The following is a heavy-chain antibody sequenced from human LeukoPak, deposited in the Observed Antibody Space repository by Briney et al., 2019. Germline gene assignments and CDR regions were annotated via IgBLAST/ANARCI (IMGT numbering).Heavy chain of an antibody. CDR2: IKQDGSEK. J-gene: IGHJ5*02. CDR3: ARDDCSSISCYHNWFDP. CDR1: GFTFSSYW. D-gene: IGHD2-2*01. Sequence: GGSLRLSCATSGFTFSSYWMSWVRQAPGRGLEWVANIKQDGSEKYYVDSVKGRFTISRDNAKNSLYLQMNSLRAEDTAVYYCARDDCSSISCYHNWFDPWGQGTLVTVSS. V-gene: IGHV3-7*01.